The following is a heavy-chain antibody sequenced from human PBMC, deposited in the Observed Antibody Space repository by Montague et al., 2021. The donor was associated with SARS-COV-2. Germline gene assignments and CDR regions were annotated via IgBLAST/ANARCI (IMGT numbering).Heavy chain of an antibody. J-gene: IGHJ4*02. Sequence: SLRLSCAASGFTFSSYYMHWVRQAPGKGLAWVAVINRDGTTTDYADSVKGRFTISRDNAKNRLYLQMNSLRTEDTAVYYCARHEVWGQGTLVTVSS. V-gene: IGHV3-74*01. CDR1: GFTFSSYY. CDR2: INRDGTTT. CDR3: ARHEV.